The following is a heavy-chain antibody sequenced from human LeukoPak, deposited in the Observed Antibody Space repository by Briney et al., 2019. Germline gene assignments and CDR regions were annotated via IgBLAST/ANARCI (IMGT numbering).Heavy chain of an antibody. J-gene: IGHJ4*02. CDR3: ATPGYSSGWYYFDY. CDR1: GGSISSGGYY. CDR2: IYYSGST. V-gene: IGHV4-31*03. D-gene: IGHD6-19*01. Sequence: SETLSLTCTVSGGSISSGGYYWSWIRQHPGKGLEWIGYIYYSGSTYYNPSLKSRVTISVDTSKDQFSLKLSSVTAADTAVYYCATPGYSSGWYYFDYWGQGTLVTVSS.